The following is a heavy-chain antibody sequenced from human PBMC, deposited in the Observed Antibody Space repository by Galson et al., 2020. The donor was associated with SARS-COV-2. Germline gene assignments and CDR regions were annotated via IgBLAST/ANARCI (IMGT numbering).Heavy chain of an antibody. CDR1: GFSLSNARMG. J-gene: IGHJ4*02. Sequence: SGPTLVKPTETLTLTCTVSGFSLSNARMGVNWIRQPPGKALEWLAHIFSNDEESYNTSLKSRLSISRDTSKSQVVLTMTNMDPVDTATYFCARVLVATDSGGTRRLHYFDYWGQGTLVTVSS. CDR2: IFSNDEE. D-gene: IGHD5-12*01. CDR3: ARVLVATDSGGTRRLHYFDY. V-gene: IGHV2-26*01.